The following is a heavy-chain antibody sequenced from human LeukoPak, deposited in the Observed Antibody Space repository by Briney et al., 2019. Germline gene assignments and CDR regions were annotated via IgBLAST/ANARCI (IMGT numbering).Heavy chain of an antibody. CDR3: ARDRGSGNYYTHDAFDI. D-gene: IGHD3-10*01. CDR1: GGSISSYY. CDR2: IYTSGST. V-gene: IGHV4-4*07. J-gene: IGHJ3*02. Sequence: SETLSLTCTVSGGSISSYYWSWIRQPAGKGLEWIGRIYTSGSTNYNPSLKSRVTMSVDTSKNQFSLKLSSVTAADTAVYYCARDRGSGNYYTHDAFDIWGQGTMVTVSS.